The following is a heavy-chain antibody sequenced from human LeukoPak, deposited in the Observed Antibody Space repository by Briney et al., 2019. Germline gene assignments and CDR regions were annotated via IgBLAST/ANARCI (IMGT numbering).Heavy chain of an antibody. Sequence: GGSLRLSCAASGFTFSSYWMSWVRQAPGKGLGWVANIKQDGSEKYYVDSVKGRFTISRDNAKNSLYLQMNSLRAENTAVYYCAREVGEAYYYDSSGYYYDYWGQGTLVTVSS. D-gene: IGHD3-22*01. J-gene: IGHJ4*02. CDR1: GFTFSSYW. V-gene: IGHV3-7*01. CDR3: AREVGEAYYYDSSGYYYDY. CDR2: IKQDGSEK.